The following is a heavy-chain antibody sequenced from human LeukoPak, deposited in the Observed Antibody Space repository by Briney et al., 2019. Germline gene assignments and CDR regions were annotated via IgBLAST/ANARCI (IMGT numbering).Heavy chain of an antibody. Sequence: GASVKVSCKPSGYTFTSYAMHWVRQAPGQGLEWMGWITPSGGTNYPQKFQGRVAITRDTSITTAYMDLSRLTSDDTAVYYCARDRYGDGFAHFDYWGQGALVTVSS. CDR1: GYTFTSYA. D-gene: IGHD5-24*01. V-gene: IGHV1-2*02. CDR2: ITPSGGT. J-gene: IGHJ4*02. CDR3: ARDRYGDGFAHFDY.